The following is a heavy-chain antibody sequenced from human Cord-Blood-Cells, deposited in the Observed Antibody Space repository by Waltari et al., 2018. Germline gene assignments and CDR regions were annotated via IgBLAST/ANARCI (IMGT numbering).Heavy chain of an antibody. D-gene: IGHD7-27*01. CDR2: IDYSGST. V-gene: IGHV4-39*01. CDR1: GGSISSSSYY. J-gene: IGHJ3*02. Sequence: QLQLQESGPGLVKPSETLSLTCTVSGGSISSSSYYWGWIRQPPGKGLEWIGSIDYSGSTYYNPSLKSRVTISVDTSKNQFSLKLSSVTAADTAVYYCARHRTGDDAFDIWGQGTMVTDSS. CDR3: ARHRTGDDAFDI.